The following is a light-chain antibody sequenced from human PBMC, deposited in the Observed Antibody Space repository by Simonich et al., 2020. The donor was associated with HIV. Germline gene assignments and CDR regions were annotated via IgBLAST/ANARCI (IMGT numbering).Light chain of an antibody. CDR2: DAS. Sequence: EIVMTQSPATLSVSPGERATLSCRASQSLISNYLAWYQQKPGLPPRLLIYDASSRATGLPDRFSGSGSGTEFTLTISSLQSEDFAVYYCQQYNYWSPTFGQGTKVEIK. J-gene: IGKJ1*01. CDR1: QSLISN. CDR3: QQYNYWSPT. V-gene: IGKV3-15*01.